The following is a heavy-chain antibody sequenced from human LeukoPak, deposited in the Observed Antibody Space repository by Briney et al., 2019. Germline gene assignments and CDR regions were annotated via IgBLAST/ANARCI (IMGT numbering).Heavy chain of an antibody. Sequence: GGSLRLSCAASGFTFSSYAMSWVRQAPGKGLECVSAISGSGGSTYYADSVKGRFTISRDNSKNTLYLQMNSLRAQDTAVYYCAKDSRKGAAYFDYWGQGTLVTVSS. CDR3: AKDSRKGAAYFDY. J-gene: IGHJ4*02. D-gene: IGHD4/OR15-4a*01. CDR2: ISGSGGST. V-gene: IGHV3-23*01. CDR1: GFTFSSYA.